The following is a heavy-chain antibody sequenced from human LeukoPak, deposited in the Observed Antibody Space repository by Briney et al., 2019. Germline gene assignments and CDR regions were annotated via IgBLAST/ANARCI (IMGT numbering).Heavy chain of an antibody. D-gene: IGHD2-8*02. Sequence: SETLSRTCTASGGSVTTYYWSWLRQPPGKGLEWVGYIYDSGNYNPSLNSRVTISVDTSKNQFSLNLSSVTAADTAVYYCARGRWCNHPSCGNYFDYWGQGALVTVSS. CDR1: GGSVTTYY. V-gene: IGHV4-59*02. CDR2: IYDSG. J-gene: IGHJ4*02. CDR3: ARGRWCNHPSCGNYFDY.